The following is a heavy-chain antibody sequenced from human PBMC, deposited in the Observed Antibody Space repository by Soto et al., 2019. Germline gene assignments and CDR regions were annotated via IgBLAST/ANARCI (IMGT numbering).Heavy chain of an antibody. D-gene: IGHD2-15*01. CDR3: ARLTCRGYGCYTLTWAHKHFDS. CDR1: GGTFSTYT. V-gene: IGHV1-69*02. J-gene: IGHJ4*02. Sequence: QVQLVQSGAEVKKPGSSVQVSCKASGGTFSTYTITWVRQAPGQGLEWMGRIIPFLDITNYAQKFQGRVTITADKSTSTAYMELSSLRSDDTAVYYCARLTCRGYGCYTLTWAHKHFDSWGQGTLVSVSS. CDR2: IIPFLDIT.